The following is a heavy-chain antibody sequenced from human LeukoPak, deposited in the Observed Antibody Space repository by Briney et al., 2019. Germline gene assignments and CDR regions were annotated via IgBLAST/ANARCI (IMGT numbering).Heavy chain of an antibody. CDR3: TRDLSSGWNWLDP. CDR2: INTDGSST. Sequence: GGSLRLSCAASGFTFTTYWMNWVRQAPGKGLVWVSRINTDGSSTSYADSVKGRFTISRDNAKNTLYPQMNSLRAEDTAVYYCTRDLSSGWNWLDPWGQGTLVTVSS. D-gene: IGHD6-19*01. CDR1: GFTFTTYW. V-gene: IGHV3-74*01. J-gene: IGHJ5*02.